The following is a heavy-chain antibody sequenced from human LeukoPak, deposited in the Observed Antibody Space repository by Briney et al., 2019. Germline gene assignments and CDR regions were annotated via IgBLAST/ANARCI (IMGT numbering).Heavy chain of an antibody. CDR2: ISGSGGST. D-gene: IGHD3-22*01. J-gene: IGHJ4*02. CDR3: ARGAVFYYDSSGYYHYFDY. CDR1: GFTFSSYA. V-gene: IGHV3-23*01. Sequence: GGSLRLSCAASGFTFSSYAMSWVRQAPGKGLEWVSAISGSGGSTYYADSVKGRFTISRDNSKNTLYLQMNSLRAEDTAVYYCARGAVFYYDSSGYYHYFDYWGQGTLVTVSS.